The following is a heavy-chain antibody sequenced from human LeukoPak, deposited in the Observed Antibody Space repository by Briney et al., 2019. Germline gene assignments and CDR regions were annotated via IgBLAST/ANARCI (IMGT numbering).Heavy chain of an antibody. CDR2: ISYDGSNK. Sequence: PGGSLRLSCAASGFALSSHWMTWVRQAPGKGLEWVAVISYDGSNKYYADSVKGRFTISRDNSKNTLYLQMNSLRAEDTAVYYCARDGQWLAIDYWGQGTLVTVSS. CDR1: GFALSSHW. CDR3: ARDGQWLAIDY. J-gene: IGHJ4*02. V-gene: IGHV3-30-3*01. D-gene: IGHD6-19*01.